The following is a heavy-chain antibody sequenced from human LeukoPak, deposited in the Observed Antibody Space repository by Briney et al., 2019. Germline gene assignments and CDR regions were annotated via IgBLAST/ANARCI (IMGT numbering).Heavy chain of an antibody. CDR2: ISGGST. CDR3: ARDDRGYSGYDAFDI. D-gene: IGHD5-12*01. CDR1: GFTVSSNE. V-gene: IGHV3-38-3*01. J-gene: IGHJ3*02. Sequence: GGSLRLSCAASGFTVSSNEMSWVRQAPGKGLEWVSSISGGSTYYADSRKGRFTISRDNSKNTLHLQMNSLRAEDTAVYYCARDDRGYSGYDAFDIWGQGTMVTVSS.